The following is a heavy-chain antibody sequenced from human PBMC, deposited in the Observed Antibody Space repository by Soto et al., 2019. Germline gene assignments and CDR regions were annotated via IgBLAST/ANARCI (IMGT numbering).Heavy chain of an antibody. Sequence: SETLSLTCTVSGGSISSAAYCWSWIRQSPDKGLEWIGHIYDGGTTYSSPSLKSRVTISVDTSKNQFSLKLSSVTAADTAVYYCAREEGYWGQGTLVTSPQ. CDR1: GGSISSAAYC. J-gene: IGHJ4*02. CDR2: IYDGGTT. CDR3: AREEGY. V-gene: IGHV4-30-4*01.